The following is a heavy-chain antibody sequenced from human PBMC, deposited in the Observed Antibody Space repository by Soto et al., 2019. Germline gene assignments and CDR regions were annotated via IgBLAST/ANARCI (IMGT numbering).Heavy chain of an antibody. V-gene: IGHV3-9*01. D-gene: IGHD3-10*01. J-gene: IGHJ5*02. CDR3: AKDIALYGSGSLYYNWFDP. CDR1: GFTFDDHA. Sequence: EVQLVESGGGLVQPGRSLRLSCAASGFTFDDHAMHWVRQAPGKGLEWVSGISWNSGSIGYADSVKGRFTISRDNAKNSLYLQMNSLRAEDTALYYCAKDIALYGSGSLYYNWFDPWGQGTLVTVSS. CDR2: ISWNSGSI.